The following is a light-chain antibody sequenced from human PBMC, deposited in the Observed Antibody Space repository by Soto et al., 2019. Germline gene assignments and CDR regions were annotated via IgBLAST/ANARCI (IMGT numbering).Light chain of an antibody. CDR3: QQSYNTPPYS. V-gene: IGKV1-39*01. J-gene: IGKJ2*03. CDR2: AAS. CDR1: QNIRSY. Sequence: DIQMTQSPSSLSAYVGDRVTITCRASQNIRSYLNWYQQKQGKAPKLLIYAASRLQSGVPSRFSGSRSGTDFTLTISSLQPEDFATYYCQQSYNTPPYSFGQGTKLEMK.